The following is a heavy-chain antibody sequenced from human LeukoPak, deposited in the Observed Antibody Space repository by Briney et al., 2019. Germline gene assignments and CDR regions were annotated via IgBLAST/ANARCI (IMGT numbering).Heavy chain of an antibody. D-gene: IGHD6-19*01. J-gene: IGHJ4*02. CDR3: VKGEGTYSSGWYSIVY. CDR2: ISSNGGST. Sequence: GGSLRLSCSASGFTFSSYAMHWVRQAPGKGLEYVSAISSNGGSTYYADSVKGRFTISRDNSKNTLYLQMSSLRAEDTAVYYCVKGEGTYSSGWYSIVYWGQGTLDTVSS. V-gene: IGHV3-64D*06. CDR1: GFTFSSYA.